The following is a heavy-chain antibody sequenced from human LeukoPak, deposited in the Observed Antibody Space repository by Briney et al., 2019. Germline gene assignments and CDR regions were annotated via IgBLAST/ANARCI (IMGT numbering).Heavy chain of an antibody. Sequence: SETLSLTCTVSGGSISSYYWSWIRQPPGKGLEWIGYIYYSGSTNYNPSLKSRVTISVDTSKNQFSLKLSSVNAADTAVYYCARDLSSGEPYNWFDPRRQARLVSVSS. CDR1: GGSISSYY. V-gene: IGHV4-59*01. J-gene: IGHJ5*02. CDR2: IYYSGST. CDR3: ARDLSSGEPYNWFDP. D-gene: IGHD6-19*01.